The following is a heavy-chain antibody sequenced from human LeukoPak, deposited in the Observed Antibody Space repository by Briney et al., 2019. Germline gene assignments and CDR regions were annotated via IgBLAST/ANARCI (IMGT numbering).Heavy chain of an antibody. Sequence: GGSLRLSRAASGFTFSNYGMHLVRQAPGKGLEWGAFIRYDGGNKYYADSVKGRFTIFRDNFKNMIYLQMNSLRAEDTAVYYCAKDGARVGATTYYYMDVWGKGTTVTVSS. CDR2: IRYDGGNK. CDR3: AKDGARVGATTYYYMDV. V-gene: IGHV3-30*02. J-gene: IGHJ6*03. D-gene: IGHD1-26*01. CDR1: GFTFSNYG.